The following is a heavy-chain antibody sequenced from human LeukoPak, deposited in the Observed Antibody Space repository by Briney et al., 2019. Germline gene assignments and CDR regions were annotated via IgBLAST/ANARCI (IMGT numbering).Heavy chain of an antibody. CDR1: GGSFSSYY. J-gene: IGHJ4*02. CDR3: ARHDSSGYHEYYFDY. CDR2: IYYSGST. V-gene: IGHV4-59*08. Sequence: SETLSLTCTVSGGSFSSYYWSWIRQPPGKGLEWIGYIYYSGSTNYNPSLKSRVTISVDTSKNQFSLKLSSVTAADTAVYYCARHDSSGYHEYYFDYWGQGTLVTVSS. D-gene: IGHD3-22*01.